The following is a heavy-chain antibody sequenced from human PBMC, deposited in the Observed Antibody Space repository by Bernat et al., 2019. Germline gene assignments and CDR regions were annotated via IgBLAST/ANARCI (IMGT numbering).Heavy chain of an antibody. V-gene: IGHV3-23*04. D-gene: IGHD3-3*01. J-gene: IGHJ4*02. Sequence: EVQLVESGGGLVQPGGSLRLSCAASGFTFSSYWMHWVRQAPGKGLVWVSAISGSGGSTYYADSVKGRFTISRDNSKNTLYLQMNSLRAEDTAVYYCAKDLYDFWSGYPEGGFDYWGQGTLVTVSS. CDR3: AKDLYDFWSGYPEGGFDY. CDR2: ISGSGGST. CDR1: GFTFSSYW.